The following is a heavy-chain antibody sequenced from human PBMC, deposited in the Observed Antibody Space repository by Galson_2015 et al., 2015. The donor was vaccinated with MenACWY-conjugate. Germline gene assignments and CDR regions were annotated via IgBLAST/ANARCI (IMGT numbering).Heavy chain of an antibody. Sequence: SLRLSCAASGFTFSSYAMSWVRQAPGKGLEWVSAISGSGGSTYYADSVKGRFTISRDNSKNTLYLQMNSLRAEDTAVYYCARIPTWGSSYGYFDYWGQGILVAVSS. J-gene: IGHJ4*02. V-gene: IGHV3-23*01. D-gene: IGHD5-18*01. CDR3: ARIPTWGSSYGYFDY. CDR1: GFTFSSYA. CDR2: ISGSGGST.